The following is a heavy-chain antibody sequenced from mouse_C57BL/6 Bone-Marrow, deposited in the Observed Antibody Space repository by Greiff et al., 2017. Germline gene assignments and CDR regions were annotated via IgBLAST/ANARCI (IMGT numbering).Heavy chain of an antibody. V-gene: IGHV1-81*01. CDR3: ATGRDY. J-gene: IGHJ2*01. Sequence: VQLQESGAELARPGASVKLSCKASGYTFTSYGISWVKQRTGQGLEWIGEIYPRSGNTYYNEKFKGKATLTADKSSSTAYMELRSLTSEDSAVYFCATGRDYGGRGTTLTVSS. CDR1: GYTFTSYG. CDR2: IYPRSGNT.